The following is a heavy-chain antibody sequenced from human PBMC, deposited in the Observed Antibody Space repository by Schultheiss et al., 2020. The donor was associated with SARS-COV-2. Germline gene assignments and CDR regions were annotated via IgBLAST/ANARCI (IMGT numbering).Heavy chain of an antibody. Sequence: SVKVSCKASGYTFTSSGISWVRQAPGQGLEWMGGIIPIFGTANYAQKFQGRVTITADESTSTAYMELSSLRAEDTAVYYCARTPVVTHWYFDLWGRGTLVTVSS. CDR2: IIPIFGTA. J-gene: IGHJ2*01. D-gene: IGHD4-23*01. CDR3: ARTPVVTHWYFDL. CDR1: GYTFTSSG. V-gene: IGHV1-69*13.